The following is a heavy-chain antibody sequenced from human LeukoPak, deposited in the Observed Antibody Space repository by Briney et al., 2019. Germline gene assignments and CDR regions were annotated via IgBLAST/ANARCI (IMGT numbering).Heavy chain of an antibody. CDR3: ARAVEAGYSYGADYYYYGMDV. CDR2: ISSSGSTI. J-gene: IGHJ6*02. CDR1: GFTFSDYY. Sequence: PGGSLRLSCAASGFTFSDYYMSWIRQAPGKGLEWVSYISSSGSTIYYADSVKGRFTISRDNAKNSLYLQMNSLRAEDTAVYYCARAVEAGYSYGADYYYYGMDVWGQGTTVTVSS. V-gene: IGHV3-11*04. D-gene: IGHD5-18*01.